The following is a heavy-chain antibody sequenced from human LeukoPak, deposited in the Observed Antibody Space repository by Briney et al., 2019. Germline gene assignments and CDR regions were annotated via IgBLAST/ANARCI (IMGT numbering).Heavy chain of an antibody. D-gene: IGHD3-10*01. CDR3: AKDFFRITMVRGVIGYYMDV. Sequence: GGSLRLSCAASGFPFSTYWMSWVRQAQGKGLEWVANIKPDGSEKYYVDSVKGRFTISRDNGKNSLYLQMNSLRAEDTAVYYCAKDFFRITMVRGVIGYYMDVWGKGTTVTVSS. V-gene: IGHV3-7*01. CDR1: GFPFSTYW. J-gene: IGHJ6*03. CDR2: IKPDGSEK.